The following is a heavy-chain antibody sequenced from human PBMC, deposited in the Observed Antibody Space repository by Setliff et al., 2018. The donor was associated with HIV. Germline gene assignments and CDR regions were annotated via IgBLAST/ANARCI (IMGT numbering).Heavy chain of an antibody. Sequence: SETLRLSCAASGFTFRNYAMSWIRQPPGEGLGWIGDMSYSGTTYYNPSLKSRDTISADTSKNQFSLNPRSVSAADTAVYYCASTPWEFGKVVDSWGQGTLVTVSS. CDR2: MSYSGTT. CDR1: GFTFRNYA. J-gene: IGHJ4*02. V-gene: IGHV4-59*04. CDR3: ASTPWEFGKVVDS. D-gene: IGHD1-26*01.